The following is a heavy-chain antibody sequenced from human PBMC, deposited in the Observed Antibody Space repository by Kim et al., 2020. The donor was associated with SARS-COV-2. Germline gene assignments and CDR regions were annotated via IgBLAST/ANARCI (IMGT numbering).Heavy chain of an antibody. Sequence: SETLSLTCTVSGGSISSYYWSWIRQPPGKGLEWIGYIYYTGSTNYTPSLKSRVSISVDSSKNQFSLKLSSVTAADTAVYYCARGARSGWYPWAFDIWGQGTMVTVSS. CDR1: GGSISSYY. CDR3: ARGARSGWYPWAFDI. CDR2: IYYTGST. D-gene: IGHD6-19*01. V-gene: IGHV4-59*01. J-gene: IGHJ3*02.